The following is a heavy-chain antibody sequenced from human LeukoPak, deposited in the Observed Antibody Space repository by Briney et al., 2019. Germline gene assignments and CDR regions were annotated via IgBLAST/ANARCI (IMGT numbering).Heavy chain of an antibody. D-gene: IGHD6-19*01. Sequence: GGSLRLSCAASGFIFSSYWMTWVRQAPGKGLEWVANIKYDGSEKYYVDSVKGRFTVSRDNSKNTLSLQMGSLRAGDMAVYYCARRAPGYSSGWLDYWGQGTLVTISS. CDR2: IKYDGSEK. V-gene: IGHV3-7*01. CDR1: GFIFSSYW. CDR3: ARRAPGYSSGWLDY. J-gene: IGHJ4*02.